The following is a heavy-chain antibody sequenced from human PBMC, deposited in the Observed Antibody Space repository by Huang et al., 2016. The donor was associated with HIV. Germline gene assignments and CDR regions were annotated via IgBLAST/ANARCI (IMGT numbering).Heavy chain of an antibody. CDR3: ARGIAAGDY. CDR1: GYIFSTYD. J-gene: IGHJ4*02. D-gene: IGHD6-25*01. V-gene: IGHV1-3*01. Sequence: QVQLVQSGAEVKKPGASVKVSCKASGYIFSTYDTHWVRQAPGQRLGWLGRINAGNGNTKYSQRFQGRVTITRDTAVNTAYVELSSLRSEDTGVYYCARGIAAGDYWGQGTLVTVSS. CDR2: INAGNGNT.